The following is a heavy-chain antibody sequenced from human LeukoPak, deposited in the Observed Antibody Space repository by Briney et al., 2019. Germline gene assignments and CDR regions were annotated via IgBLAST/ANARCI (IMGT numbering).Heavy chain of an antibody. CDR2: ISSSGGST. CDR3: AKRGGYETMAAFDY. CDR1: GFTFSSYG. D-gene: IGHD3-16*01. V-gene: IGHV3-23*01. Sequence: GGSLRLSCAASGFTFSSYGMHWVRQAPGKGLEWVSAISSSGGSTYYADSVKGRFTISRDNSKNTLYLQMSSLRAEDSAVYYCAKRGGYETMAAFDYWGQGTLVTVSS. J-gene: IGHJ4*02.